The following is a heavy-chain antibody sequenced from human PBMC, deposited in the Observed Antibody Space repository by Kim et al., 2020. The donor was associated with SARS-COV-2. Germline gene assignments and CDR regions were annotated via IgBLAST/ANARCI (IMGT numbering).Heavy chain of an antibody. Sequence: SETLSLTCAVYGGSFSGYYWSWIRQPPGKGLEWIGEINHSGSTNYNPSLKSRVTISVDTSKNQFSLKLSSVTAADTAVYYCAGQLLLWFGESLFDYWGQGTLVTVSS. D-gene: IGHD3-10*01. V-gene: IGHV4-34*01. J-gene: IGHJ4*02. CDR2: INHSGST. CDR3: AGQLLLWFGESLFDY. CDR1: GGSFSGYY.